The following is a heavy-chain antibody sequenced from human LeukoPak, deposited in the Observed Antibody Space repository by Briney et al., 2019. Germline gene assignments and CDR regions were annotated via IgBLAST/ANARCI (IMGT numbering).Heavy chain of an antibody. CDR2: ISGSGGST. D-gene: IGHD2-2*01. Sequence: GGSLRLSCAASGFTVSSYAMSWVRQAPGKGLEWVSAISGSGGSTYYADSVKGRFTISRDNSKNTLYLQMNSLRAEDTAVYYRAKGVRHYYYYMDVWGKGTTVTVSS. V-gene: IGHV3-23*01. CDR1: GFTVSSYA. CDR3: AKGVRHYYYYMDV. J-gene: IGHJ6*03.